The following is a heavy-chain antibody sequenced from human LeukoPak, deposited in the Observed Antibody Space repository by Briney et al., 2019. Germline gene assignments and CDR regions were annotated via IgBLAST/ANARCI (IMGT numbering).Heavy chain of an antibody. V-gene: IGHV1-69*05. CDR3: ARGGSPPGYYYYMDV. CDR2: IIPIFGTA. J-gene: IGHJ6*03. CDR1: GGTFSSYA. Sequence: GSSVKVSCKTSGGTFSSYAISWVRQAPGQGLEWMGGIIPIFGTANYAQKFQGRVTITTDESTSTAYMELSSLRSEDTAVYYCARGGSPPGYYYYMDVWGKGTTVTVSS.